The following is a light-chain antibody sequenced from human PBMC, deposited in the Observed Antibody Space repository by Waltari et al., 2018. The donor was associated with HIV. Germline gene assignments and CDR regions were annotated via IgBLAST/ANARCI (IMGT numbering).Light chain of an antibody. CDR3: ASFTGDNTVI. CDR2: DVD. CDR1: DSDFGLYNF. J-gene: IGLJ2*01. V-gene: IGLV2-14*03. Sequence: AVTQPASVSGLPGQSTTISCTGADSDFGLYNFVPWYQQHSGKPPRLILYDVDSRASGVSDRFSGSMSGNTASLTISGLRAEDEGHYYCASFTGDNTVIFGGGTEVTVL.